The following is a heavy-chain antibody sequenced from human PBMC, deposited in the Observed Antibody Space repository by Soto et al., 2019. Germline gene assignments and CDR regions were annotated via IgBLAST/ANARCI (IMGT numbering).Heavy chain of an antibody. CDR2: ISGSGGST. CDR3: AKGKIAVAATGSYFDY. Sequence: GGSLRLSCAASGFTFSSYAMSWVRQAPGKGLEWVSAISGSGGSTYYADSVKGRFTISRDNSKNTLYLQMNSLRAEDTAVYYCAKGKIAVAATGSYFDYWGQGTLVTVSS. J-gene: IGHJ4*02. V-gene: IGHV3-23*01. CDR1: GFTFSSYA. D-gene: IGHD6-19*01.